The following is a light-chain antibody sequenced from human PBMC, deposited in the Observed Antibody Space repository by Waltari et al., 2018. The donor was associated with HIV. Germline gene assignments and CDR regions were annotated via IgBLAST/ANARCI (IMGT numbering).Light chain of an antibody. V-gene: IGLV1-47*01. CDR1: RSNIGSNF. J-gene: IGLJ2*01. Sequence: QSALTQPPSASGTPGQRVTISCSGSRSNIGSNFVYWYQQLPGMAPKLLIYRNNQRPSGVPDRFSGSKSGTSASLAISGLRSEDGADYYCAVWDDSLTGHVVFGGGTKLTVL. CDR3: AVWDDSLTGHVV. CDR2: RNN.